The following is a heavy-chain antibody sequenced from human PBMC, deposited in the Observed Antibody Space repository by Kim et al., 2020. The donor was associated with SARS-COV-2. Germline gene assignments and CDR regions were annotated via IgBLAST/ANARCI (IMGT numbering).Heavy chain of an antibody. V-gene: IGHV3-9*01. Sequence: GGSLRLSCAASGFTFDDYALHWVRQAPGKGLEWVSGISWNSGSIGYADSVKGRFTISRDNAKNSLYLQMNSLRPEDTALYYCAKDVGSGTYRGFDFWGRGTMVTVSS. J-gene: IGHJ4*02. CDR3: AKDVGSGTYRGFDF. D-gene: IGHD1-26*01. CDR1: GFTFDDYA. CDR2: ISWNSGSI.